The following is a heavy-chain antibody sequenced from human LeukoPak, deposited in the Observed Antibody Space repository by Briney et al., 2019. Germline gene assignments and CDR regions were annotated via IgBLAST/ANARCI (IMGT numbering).Heavy chain of an antibody. V-gene: IGHV3-21*01. CDR2: ISGSSNYI. D-gene: IGHD1-14*01. J-gene: IGHJ6*03. CDR3: ARGGTNSAGMDV. Sequence: GSLRLSCAASGFTFSSYSMNWVRQAPGKGLEWVSSISGSSNYIYHADSVKGRFTISRDNAKNSLYLQMNSLRAEDTAVYYCARGGTNSAGMDVWGKGTTVTVSS. CDR1: GFTFSSYS.